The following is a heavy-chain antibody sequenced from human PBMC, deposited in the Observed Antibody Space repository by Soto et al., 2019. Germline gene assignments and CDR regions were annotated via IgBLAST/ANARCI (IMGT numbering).Heavy chain of an antibody. J-gene: IGHJ5*02. Sequence: SETLSLTCTVSGGSISSYYWSWIRLPPGKGLEWIGYVHYSGITNYNPSLESRVTISVDTSKNQFSLKLSSVTAADTAVYYCARGYSSGWYWFDPWGQGTLVTVSS. CDR2: VHYSGIT. D-gene: IGHD6-19*01. CDR3: ARGYSSGWYWFDP. CDR1: GGSISSYY. V-gene: IGHV4-59*12.